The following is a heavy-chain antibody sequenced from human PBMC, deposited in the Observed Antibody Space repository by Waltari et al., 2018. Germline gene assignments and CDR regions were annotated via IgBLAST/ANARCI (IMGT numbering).Heavy chain of an antibody. CDR2: IMPDISET. D-gene: IGHD3-22*01. V-gene: IGHV1-69*02. Sequence: QVQLVQSGAEAKKPGSSVRVSCRASGGTCTSDSVNWVRQAPGQGLEWMGRIMPDISETKYAVKFQGRITITADQSTGTVYMEVRSLRSDDTAVYYCAGGDGGYYYHKMDVWGQGTTVTVSS. CDR3: AGGDGGYYYHKMDV. J-gene: IGHJ6*02. CDR1: GGTCTSDS.